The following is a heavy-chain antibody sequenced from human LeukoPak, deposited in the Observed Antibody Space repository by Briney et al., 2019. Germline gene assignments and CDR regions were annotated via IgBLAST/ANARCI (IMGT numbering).Heavy chain of an antibody. Sequence: GGSLRLSCAASGFTFSSYAMSWVRQAPGKGLEWVSAISCSGGSTYYADSVKGRFTISRDNSKNTLYLQMNSLRAEDTAVYYCAKVLAGYSSGWYRVEPFDYWGQGTLVTVSS. V-gene: IGHV3-23*01. CDR2: ISCSGGST. CDR3: AKVLAGYSSGWYRVEPFDY. CDR1: GFTFSSYA. J-gene: IGHJ4*02. D-gene: IGHD6-19*01.